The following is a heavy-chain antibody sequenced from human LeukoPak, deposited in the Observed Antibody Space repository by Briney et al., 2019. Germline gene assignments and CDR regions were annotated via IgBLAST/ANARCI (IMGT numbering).Heavy chain of an antibody. CDR2: IYSDGNT. D-gene: IGHD4-23*01. CDR1: GFTVSNNR. CDR3: ARDLRGTVGTL. J-gene: IGHJ4*02. V-gene: IGHV3-53*01. Sequence: GGSLRLSCAASGFTVSNNRLSWVRQAPGMGLEWVSTIYSDGNTYYPDSVKGRFTISRDNSKNTLHLQMDSLRVEDTAIYYCARDLRGTVGTLWGQGTLVTVSS.